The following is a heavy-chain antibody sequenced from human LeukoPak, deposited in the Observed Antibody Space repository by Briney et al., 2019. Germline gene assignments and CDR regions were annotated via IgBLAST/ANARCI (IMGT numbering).Heavy chain of an antibody. CDR2: IYYSGST. D-gene: IGHD6-13*01. CDR3: ARQAPAAAGSFDS. CDR1: GGSISSYY. Sequence: SETLSLTCTVSGGSISSYYWSWIRQPPGKGLEWIGYIYYSGSTNYNPSLKSRVTISVDTSKNQFSLELNSVTAADTAVYYCARQAPAAAGSFDSWGQGTLVTVSS. V-gene: IGHV4-59*08. J-gene: IGHJ4*02.